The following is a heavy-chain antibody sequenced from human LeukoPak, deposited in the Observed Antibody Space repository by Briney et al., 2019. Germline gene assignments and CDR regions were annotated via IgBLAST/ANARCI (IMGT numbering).Heavy chain of an antibody. V-gene: IGHV1-18*01. CDR1: GYTFTSYG. J-gene: IGHJ6*02. CDR3: ARDLPTYDFWSGYPPYYYYGMDV. Sequence: ASVTVSCKASGYTFTSYGISWVRQAPGQGLEWMGWISAYNGNTNYAQKLQGRVTMTTDTSTSTAYRELRSLRSDDTAVYYCARDLPTYDFWSGYPPYYYYGMDVGGQGTTVTVS. D-gene: IGHD3-3*01. CDR2: ISAYNGNT.